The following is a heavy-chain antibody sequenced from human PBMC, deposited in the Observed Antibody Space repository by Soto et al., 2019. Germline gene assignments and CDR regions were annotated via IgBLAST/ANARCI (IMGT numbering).Heavy chain of an antibody. Sequence: GGSLRLSCAASGFTFSRYSMNWVRQAPGKGLEWVSSISSTTNYIYYSDSMKGRFTVSRDNAKNSVYLDRNSLSAEDTAVYYCARESEDLTSNFDYWGQGTLVTVSS. V-gene: IGHV3-21*01. CDR3: ARESEDLTSNFDY. CDR2: ISSTTNYI. J-gene: IGHJ4*02. CDR1: GFTFSRYS.